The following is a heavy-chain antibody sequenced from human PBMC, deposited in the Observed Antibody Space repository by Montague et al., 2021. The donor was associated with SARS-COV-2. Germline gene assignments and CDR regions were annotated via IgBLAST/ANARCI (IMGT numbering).Heavy chain of an antibody. CDR1: GFTFRSYW. J-gene: IGHJ4*02. Sequence: SLRLSCAASGFTFRSYWMHWVRQVPGRGPVWVSRIKPDRTSTNYAASVKGRFTISRDNAKNTLSLQMNNLRAEDTAVYYCVRPLWFGDSDYFFESWGQGTLVTVSS. CDR2: IKPDRTST. CDR3: VRPLWFGDSDYFFES. D-gene: IGHD3-10*01. V-gene: IGHV3-74*01.